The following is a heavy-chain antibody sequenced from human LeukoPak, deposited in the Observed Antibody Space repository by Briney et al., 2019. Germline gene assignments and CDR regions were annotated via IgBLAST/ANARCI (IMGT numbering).Heavy chain of an antibody. Sequence: GGSLRLSCAASGFTFSGYAMHWVRQAPGKGLEWVAVISYDGSNKYYADSVKGRFTISRDNSKNTLYLQMNSLRAEDTAVYYCARGYEVAYWGQGTLVTVSS. V-gene: IGHV3-30-3*01. CDR1: GFTFSGYA. D-gene: IGHD2-15*01. CDR2: ISYDGSNK. J-gene: IGHJ4*02. CDR3: ARGYEVAY.